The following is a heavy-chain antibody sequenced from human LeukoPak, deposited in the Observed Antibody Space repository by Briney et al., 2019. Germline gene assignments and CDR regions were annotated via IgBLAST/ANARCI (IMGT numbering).Heavy chain of an antibody. CDR3: ARPLGYCSSTSCYEWGY. CDR2: ISYDGSNR. J-gene: IGHJ4*02. Sequence: GGSLRLSCAASGFTFRSYAMHWVRQAPGKELEWVAIISYDGSNRYYADSVKGRFTISRDNSKNTLDLQMNSLRAEDTAVYYCARPLGYCSSTSCYEWGYWGQGTLVTVSS. CDR1: GFTFRSYA. D-gene: IGHD2-2*01. V-gene: IGHV3-30-3*01.